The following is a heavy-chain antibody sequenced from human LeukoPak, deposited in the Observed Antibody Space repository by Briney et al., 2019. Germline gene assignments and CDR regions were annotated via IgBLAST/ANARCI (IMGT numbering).Heavy chain of an antibody. J-gene: IGHJ4*02. Sequence: GGSLRLSCAASGFTFSSYGMHWVRQAPGKGLEWVAVIWYDGSNKYHTDSVKGRFTISRDTSKNTVYLQMNSLRVEDTAVYYCARGDWGMYYFDYWGQGTLVTVSS. D-gene: IGHD7-27*01. V-gene: IGHV3-33*08. CDR1: GFTFSSYG. CDR3: ARGDWGMYYFDY. CDR2: IWYDGSNK.